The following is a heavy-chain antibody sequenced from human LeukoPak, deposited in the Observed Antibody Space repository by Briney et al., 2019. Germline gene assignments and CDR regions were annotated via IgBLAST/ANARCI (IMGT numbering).Heavy chain of an antibody. Sequence: GGSLRLSCAASGFTFSIFWMSWVRQAPGKGLEWVANIKQDGSAKYYVDSVKGRFTISRDNARNSLYLEMNNLRAEDTAIYYCATSYDSSGNNWGQGALVTVSS. CDR1: GFTFSIFW. CDR2: IKQDGSAK. J-gene: IGHJ4*02. D-gene: IGHD3-22*01. V-gene: IGHV3-7*01. CDR3: ATSYDSSGNN.